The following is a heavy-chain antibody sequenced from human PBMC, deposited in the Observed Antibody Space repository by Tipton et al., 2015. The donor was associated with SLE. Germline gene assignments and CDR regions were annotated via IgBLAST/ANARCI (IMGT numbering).Heavy chain of an antibody. V-gene: IGHV4-4*02. D-gene: IGHD4-11*01. J-gene: IGHJ3*02. CDR3: AREFYSNSLGAFDI. CDR2: IYYSGST. Sequence: TLSLTCAVSGGSISSSNWWSWVRQPPGKGLEWIGSIYYSGSTYYNPSLKSRVTISVDTSKNQFSLKLSSVTAEDTAVYYCAREFYSNSLGAFDIWGQGTMVTVSS. CDR1: GGSISSSNW.